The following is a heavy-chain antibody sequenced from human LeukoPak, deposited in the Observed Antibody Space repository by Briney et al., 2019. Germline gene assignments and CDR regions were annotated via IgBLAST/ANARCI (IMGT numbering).Heavy chain of an antibody. J-gene: IGHJ4*02. Sequence: SETLSLTCTVSGGSISSSSYHWGWIRQPPGKGLEWIGSIYYSGSTYYNPSLKSRVTISVDTSKNQFSLKLSSVTAADTAVYYCARIQAYCGGDCYSGVDYWGQGTLVTVSS. V-gene: IGHV4-39*01. D-gene: IGHD2-21*01. CDR3: ARIQAYCGGDCYSGVDY. CDR1: GGSISSSSYH. CDR2: IYYSGST.